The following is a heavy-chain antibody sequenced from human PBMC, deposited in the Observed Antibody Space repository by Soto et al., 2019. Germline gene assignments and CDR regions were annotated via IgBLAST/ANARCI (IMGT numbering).Heavy chain of an antibody. V-gene: IGHV3-30*09. J-gene: IGHJ4*02. Sequence: PGGSLRLSCSASGFTFTSFAIHWVRQAPGKGLEWVAVISENGVNKYSAESVRGRFVISRDNSKNTVELEMNSLRPEDTAIYFCARRLTKTVSALGYWGQGTLVTVYS. D-gene: IGHD2-8*01. CDR1: GFTFTSFA. CDR3: ARRLTKTVSALGY. CDR2: ISENGVNK.